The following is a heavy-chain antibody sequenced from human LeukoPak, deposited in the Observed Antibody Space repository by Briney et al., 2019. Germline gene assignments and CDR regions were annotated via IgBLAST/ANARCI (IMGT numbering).Heavy chain of an antibody. CDR3: AKPGGVDYGDTYWYFDL. Sequence: GPSERLVCPPSGFTVSIYSMSCVSQAPGNGLGWVSAISGSGGSTYYADCVEGPFTISRDTSKNTMYQQTNSLRTEDPAVYYCAKPGGVDYGDTYWYFDLWARGTVVTVSS. D-gene: IGHD4-17*01. J-gene: IGHJ2*01. V-gene: IGHV3-23*01. CDR1: GFTVSIYS. CDR2: ISGSGGST.